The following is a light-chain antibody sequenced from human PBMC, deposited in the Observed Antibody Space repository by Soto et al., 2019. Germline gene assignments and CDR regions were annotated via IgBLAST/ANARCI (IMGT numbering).Light chain of an antibody. CDR3: QQRGNRPPWT. Sequence: EIVLTQSPGTLSLSPGERAILSCRAILSFGSLLAWYQHNPGQAPRLLIYDAASRATGIPNRFSGSGSGTDFTLTINKREPGDSAVYYCQQRGNRPPWTFGQGTKVDI. CDR2: DAA. CDR1: LSFGSL. J-gene: IGKJ1*01. V-gene: IGKV3-11*01.